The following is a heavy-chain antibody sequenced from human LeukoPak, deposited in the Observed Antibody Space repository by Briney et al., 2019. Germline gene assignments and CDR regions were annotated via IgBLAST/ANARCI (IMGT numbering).Heavy chain of an antibody. CDR1: GYTLTELS. CDR2: FDPENGET. V-gene: IGHV1-24*01. CDR3: ATSYGSGSHHNLLAPVKAYGMDV. Sequence: RGASVKVSCKVTGYTLTELSMHWVRLSPGKGLEWMGGFDPENGETVYPQKFQGRVTLTEDTSADTAYMELRGLRSEDTAVYYCATSYGSGSHHNLLAPVKAYGMDVWGQGTTVTVSS. J-gene: IGHJ6*02. D-gene: IGHD3-10*01.